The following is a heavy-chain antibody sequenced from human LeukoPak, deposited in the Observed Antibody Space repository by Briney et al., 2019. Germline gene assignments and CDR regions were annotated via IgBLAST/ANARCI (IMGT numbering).Heavy chain of an antibody. V-gene: IGHV3-33*01. D-gene: IGHD3-10*01. J-gene: IGHJ3*02. CDR1: GFTFSSYG. CDR3: ARENYSGSGSYYIPSAFDI. Sequence: PGRSLRLSCAACGFTFSSYGMHLVRQAPGKGLEWVAVIWYDGSNKYYADSVKGRFTISRDNSKNTLYLQMNSLRAEDTAVYYCARENYSGSGSYYIPSAFDIWGQGTMVTVSS. CDR2: IWYDGSNK.